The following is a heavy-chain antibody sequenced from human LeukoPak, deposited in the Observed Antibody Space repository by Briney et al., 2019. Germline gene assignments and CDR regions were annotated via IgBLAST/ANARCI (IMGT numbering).Heavy chain of an antibody. V-gene: IGHV1-46*01. Sequence: ASVKVSCKASGYTFTSYYMHWVRQAPGQGLEWMGIINPSGGSTSYEQKFQGRVTITRDTSASTAYMELSSLRSEDTAVYYCSVVTPHYYYGMDVWGQGTTVTVSS. J-gene: IGHJ6*02. CDR2: INPSGGST. CDR1: GYTFTSYY. CDR3: SVVTPHYYYGMDV. D-gene: IGHD4-23*01.